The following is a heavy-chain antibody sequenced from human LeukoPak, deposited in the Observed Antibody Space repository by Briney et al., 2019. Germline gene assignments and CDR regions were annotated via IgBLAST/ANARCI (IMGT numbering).Heavy chain of an antibody. CDR2: INQDGSEE. J-gene: IGHJ4*02. CDR3: ARDCLTVARDC. V-gene: IGHV3-7*01. Sequence: GGSLRLSCAASGFTFSSHWMSWVRQAPGKGPEWVANINQDGSEEYYVDSVKGRFSISRDNAKNSLYLQMNSLRADDTAVYYCARDCLTVARDCWGQGTLVTVSS. D-gene: IGHD6-19*01. CDR1: GFTFSSHW.